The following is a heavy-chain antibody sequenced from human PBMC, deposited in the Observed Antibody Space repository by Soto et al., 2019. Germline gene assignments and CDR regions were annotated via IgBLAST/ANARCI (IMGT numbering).Heavy chain of an antibody. Sequence: QVQLVESGGGVVQPGRSLRLSCAASGFTFSSYAMHWVRQAPGKGLEWVAVISYDGSNKYYADSVKGRFTISRDNSKNALYLQMNSLRAEDTAVDYCARYGQQLVSWGQGTLVTVSS. J-gene: IGHJ4*02. CDR3: ARYGQQLVS. CDR2: ISYDGSNK. CDR1: GFTFSSYA. D-gene: IGHD6-13*01. V-gene: IGHV3-30-3*01.